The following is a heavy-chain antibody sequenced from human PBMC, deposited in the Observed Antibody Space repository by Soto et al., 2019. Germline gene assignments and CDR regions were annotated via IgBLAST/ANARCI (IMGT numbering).Heavy chain of an antibody. CDR3: ARGLDYDILTPRGMDV. Sequence: SVKVSCKASGGTFSSYTISWVRQAPGQGPEWMGRIIPIIDIANYAQKFQGRVTIAADKFTSTAYMELSSLRSDDTAVYYCARGLDYDILTPRGMDVWGQGTTVTVSS. J-gene: IGHJ6*02. CDR2: IIPIIDIA. V-gene: IGHV1-69*02. D-gene: IGHD3-9*01. CDR1: GGTFSSYT.